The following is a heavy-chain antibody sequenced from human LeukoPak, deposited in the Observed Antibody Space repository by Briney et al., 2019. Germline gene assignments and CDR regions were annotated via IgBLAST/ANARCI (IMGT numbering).Heavy chain of an antibody. D-gene: IGHD4-23*01. V-gene: IGHV3-30*03. Sequence: PGRSLRLSCAASGFTFSSYGMHWVRQAPGKGLEWVAVISYDGSNKYYADSVKGQFTISRDNCKNTLYLQMNSLRAEDTAVYYCARGVTPIYWGQGTLVTVSS. CDR2: ISYDGSNK. CDR1: GFTFSSYG. CDR3: ARGVTPIY. J-gene: IGHJ4*02.